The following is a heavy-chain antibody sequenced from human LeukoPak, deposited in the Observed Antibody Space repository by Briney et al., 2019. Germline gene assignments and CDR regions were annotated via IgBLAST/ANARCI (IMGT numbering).Heavy chain of an antibody. Sequence: GGSLRLSCVASGFTFSSYWMSWVRQAPGKGLEWVANIKQDGSEKYYVDSVMGRFTISRDNAKNSLYLQMNSLRGEDTAVYYCARVGSGWSLDYWGQGTLVTVSS. J-gene: IGHJ4*02. CDR3: ARVGSGWSLDY. CDR1: GFTFSSYW. CDR2: IKQDGSEK. D-gene: IGHD6-19*01. V-gene: IGHV3-7*01.